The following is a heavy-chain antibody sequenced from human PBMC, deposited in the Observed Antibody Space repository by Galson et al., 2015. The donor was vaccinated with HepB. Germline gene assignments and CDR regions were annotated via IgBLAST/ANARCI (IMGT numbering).Heavy chain of an antibody. Sequence: SLRLSCAASGFTFSSYAMHWVRQAPGKGLEWVAVISYDGSNKYYADSVKGRFTISRDNSKNTLYLQMNRLRAEDTAVYYCARVRSAAKIDYWGQGTLVTVSS. CDR1: GFTFSSYA. CDR2: ISYDGSNK. V-gene: IGHV3-30-3*01. D-gene: IGHD6-13*01. J-gene: IGHJ4*02. CDR3: ARVRSAAKIDY.